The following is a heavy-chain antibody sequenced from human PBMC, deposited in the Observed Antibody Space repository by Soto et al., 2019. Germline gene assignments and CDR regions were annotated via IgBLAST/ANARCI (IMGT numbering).Heavy chain of an antibody. J-gene: IGHJ4*02. CDR1: GFTFSSYS. CDR3: ARELDSSSSALGY. V-gene: IGHV3-48*02. CDR2: ISSGSSTI. Sequence: PGGSLRLSCAASGFTFSSYSMNWVRQAPGKGLEWVSYISSGSSTIYYADSVKGRFTIFRDNAKNSLYLQVNSLRDEDTAVYYCARELDSSSSALGYWGLGTPVTVS. D-gene: IGHD6-6*01.